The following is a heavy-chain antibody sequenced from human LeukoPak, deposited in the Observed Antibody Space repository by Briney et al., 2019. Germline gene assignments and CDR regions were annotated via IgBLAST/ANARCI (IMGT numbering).Heavy chain of an antibody. CDR1: GYTFTSYD. Sequence: ASVKVSCKASGYTFTSYDINWVRQATGQGLEWMGWMNPNSGNTGYAQKFQGRVTMTRNTSISTAYMELSSLRSEDTAVYYCARGPNYYDSSGYYGSRYCYYYMDVWGKGTTVTVSS. CDR3: ARGPNYYDSSGYYGSRYCYYYMDV. D-gene: IGHD3-22*01. J-gene: IGHJ6*03. CDR2: MNPNSGNT. V-gene: IGHV1-8*01.